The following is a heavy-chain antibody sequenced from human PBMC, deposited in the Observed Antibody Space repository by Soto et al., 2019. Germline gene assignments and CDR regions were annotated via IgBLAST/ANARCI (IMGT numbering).Heavy chain of an antibody. V-gene: IGHV1-69*13. CDR1: GGTFSSYA. Sequence: GASVKVSCKASGGTFSSYAISWVRQAPGQGLEWMGGIIPIFGTANYAQKFQGRVTITADESTSTAYMELSSLRSEDTAVYYCARDHPYCTNGVCYTLDTAMVRGDAFDIWGQGTMVTV. CDR2: IIPIFGTA. CDR3: ARDHPYCTNGVCYTLDTAMVRGDAFDI. D-gene: IGHD2-8*01. J-gene: IGHJ3*02.